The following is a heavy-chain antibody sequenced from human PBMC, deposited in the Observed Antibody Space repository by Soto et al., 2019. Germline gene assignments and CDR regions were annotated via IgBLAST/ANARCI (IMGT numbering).Heavy chain of an antibody. D-gene: IGHD2-15*01. CDR1: VFSVDTTYC. Sequence: SVKVSCKASVFSVDTTYCIHWVRRAPGQGLEWMGSINPNIGDKNYAQNFQGRVTMTRDTSISTAYMAVSSLTSDDTAVYYCGSPRSGPSPDVGHWGHGTVVTVSS. V-gene: IGHV1-2*02. J-gene: IGHJ4*01. CDR2: INPNIGDK. CDR3: GSPRSGPSPDVGH.